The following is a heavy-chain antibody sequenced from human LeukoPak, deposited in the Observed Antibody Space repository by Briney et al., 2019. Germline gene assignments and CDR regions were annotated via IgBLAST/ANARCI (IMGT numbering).Heavy chain of an antibody. Sequence: GGSLRLSCAASGFTFSSYSMNWVRQAPGKGLEWVSSISSSSSYIYYADSVKGRFTISRDNSKNTLYLQMNSLRAEDTAVYYCAKDYIVVVPAAPNDAFDIWGQGTMVTVSS. CDR2: ISSSSSYI. CDR3: AKDYIVVVPAAPNDAFDI. J-gene: IGHJ3*02. D-gene: IGHD2-2*01. CDR1: GFTFSSYS. V-gene: IGHV3-21*01.